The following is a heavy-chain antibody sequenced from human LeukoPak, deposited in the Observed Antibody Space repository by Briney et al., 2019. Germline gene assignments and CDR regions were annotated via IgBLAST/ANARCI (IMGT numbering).Heavy chain of an antibody. V-gene: IGHV1-2*02. CDR3: ARDGLLWFGELSIRYYFDY. CDR1: GYTFTGYY. J-gene: IGHJ4*02. D-gene: IGHD3-10*01. Sequence: ASVKVSCKASGYTFTGYYMHWVRQAPGQGLEWMGWINSNSGGTNYAQKFQGRVTMTRDTSISTAYMELSRLRSDDTAVYYCARDGLLWFGELSIRYYFDYWGQGTLVTVSS. CDR2: INSNSGGT.